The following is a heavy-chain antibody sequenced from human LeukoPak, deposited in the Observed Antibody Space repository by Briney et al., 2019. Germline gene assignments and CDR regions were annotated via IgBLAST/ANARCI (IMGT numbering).Heavy chain of an antibody. CDR3: ASDSAMRY. D-gene: IGHD3-9*01. J-gene: IGHJ4*02. V-gene: IGHV4-59*11. Sequence: SSETLSLPCTVSGGSITSHYWSWIRQSPGKGLEWIGYISYSGSTIYSPSLMSRVTISVDTSKNQLSLKLRSVTAADTALYYCASDSAMRYWGQGTLVTVSS. CDR2: ISYSGST. CDR1: GGSITSHY.